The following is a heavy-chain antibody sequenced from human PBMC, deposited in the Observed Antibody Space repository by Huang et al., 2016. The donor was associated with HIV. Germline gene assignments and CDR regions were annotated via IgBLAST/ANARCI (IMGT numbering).Heavy chain of an antibody. J-gene: IGHJ3*01. CDR3: ARKFSSTWYRAFDL. CDR1: GYSFNTYW. D-gene: IGHD6-13*01. Sequence: EVQLVQSGAEVKKPGESLKISCQGSGYSFNTYWIAWVRQMPGKGPEWMGIIYAGDADTRYSPSFQGQVTISANKSIDTAYVQWRSLKASDTAMYYCARKFSSTWYRAFDLWGQGTMVTVSS. CDR2: IYAGDADT. V-gene: IGHV5-51*01.